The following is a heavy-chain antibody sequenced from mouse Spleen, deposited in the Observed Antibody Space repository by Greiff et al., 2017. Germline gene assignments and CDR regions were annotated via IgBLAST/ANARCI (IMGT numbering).Heavy chain of an antibody. V-gene: IGHV2-6*01. D-gene: IGHD2-1*01. CDR2: IWGGGST. J-gene: IGHJ3*01. CDR1: GFSLTSYG. Sequence: VKLVESGPGLVAPSQSLSITCTVSGFSLTSYGVDWVRQSPGKGLEWLGVIWGGGSTNYNSALKSRLSISKDNSKSQVFLKMNSLQTDDTAMYYCASERYGNPFAYWGQGTLVTVSA. CDR3: ASERYGNPFAY.